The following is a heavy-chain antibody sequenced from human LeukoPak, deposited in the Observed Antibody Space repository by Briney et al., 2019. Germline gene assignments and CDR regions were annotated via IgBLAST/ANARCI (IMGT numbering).Heavy chain of an antibody. D-gene: IGHD3-10*01. CDR1: GFTFRNYG. CDR3: AKDVNVGGDYFDY. V-gene: IGHV3-30*02. Sequence: GGSIRVSCAAAGFTFRNYGMHSVRLAPGKSLKEVAFIRDDGSIKYYVGSVKGRFTVSRDNSKNTLYLQMISLRAEDTAIYYCAKDVNVGGDYFDYWGQGTLVTVSS. J-gene: IGHJ4*02. CDR2: IRDDGSIK.